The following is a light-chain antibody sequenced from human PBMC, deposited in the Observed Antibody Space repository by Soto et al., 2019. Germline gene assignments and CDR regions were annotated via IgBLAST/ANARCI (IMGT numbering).Light chain of an antibody. J-gene: IGKJ5*01. CDR2: DAS. V-gene: IGKV3D-11*02. CDR3: QQRSSWQTT. CDR1: QSVSSR. Sequence: EIVLTQSPATLSLSPGERATLSCRASQSVSSRLAWYQQKPGQAPRLLIYDASERASGIPSRFSGGGSGTVFTLTISSLEPEDFAVYYCQQRSSWQTTFGQGTRLEIK.